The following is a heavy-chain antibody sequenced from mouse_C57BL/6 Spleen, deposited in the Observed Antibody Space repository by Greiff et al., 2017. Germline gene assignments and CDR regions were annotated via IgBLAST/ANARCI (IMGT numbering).Heavy chain of an antibody. V-gene: IGHV5-9-1*02. CDR2: ISSGGDYI. Sequence: DVKVEESGEGLVKPGGSLKLSCAASGFTFSSYAMSWVRQTPEKRLEWVAYISSGGDYIYYADTVKGRFTISRDNARNTLYLQMSSLKSENTAKYYCTRELLHYYTMDYWGQGTSVTDSS. CDR1: GFTFSSYA. D-gene: IGHD2-1*01. J-gene: IGHJ4*01. CDR3: TRELLHYYTMDY.